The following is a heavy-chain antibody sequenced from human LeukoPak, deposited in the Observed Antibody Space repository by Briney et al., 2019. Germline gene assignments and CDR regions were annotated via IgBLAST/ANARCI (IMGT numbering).Heavy chain of an antibody. Sequence: GGSLRLSCAASRITFSSYGMHWVRQAPGKGLEWVAVISYDGSNKYYADSVKGRFTISRDNSKNTLYLQMNSLRAEDTAVYYCARAYSERYGLGYYYMDVWGKGTTVTISS. CDR1: RITFSSYG. CDR2: ISYDGSNK. CDR3: ARAYSERYGLGYYYMDV. V-gene: IGHV3-30*03. D-gene: IGHD1-26*01. J-gene: IGHJ6*03.